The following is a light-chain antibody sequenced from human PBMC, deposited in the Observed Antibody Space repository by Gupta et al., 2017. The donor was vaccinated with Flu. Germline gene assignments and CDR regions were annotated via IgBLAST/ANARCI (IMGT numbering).Light chain of an antibody. CDR1: RSNIGVNA. J-gene: IGLJ1*01. CDR3: AAWDDSLNVYV. CDR2: STD. Sequence: QSVLTQPPSASGTPGERVTISCSGSRSNIGVNAVNWYQQLPGTSPKLLIFSTDHRPSGAPDQFSGSKSGTSAFLAISGLQSEDEADYYCAAWDDSLNVYVFGTGTKVTVL. V-gene: IGLV1-44*01.